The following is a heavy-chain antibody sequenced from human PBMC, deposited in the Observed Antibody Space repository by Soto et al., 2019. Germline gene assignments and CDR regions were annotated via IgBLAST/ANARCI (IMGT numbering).Heavy chain of an antibody. J-gene: IGHJ6*02. D-gene: IGHD2-2*01. CDR3: AKALGYCSSTSCSPGHYYYYGMDV. V-gene: IGHV3-23*01. Sequence: GGSLRLSCAASGFTFSSYAMSWVRQAPGKGLEWVSAISGSGGSTYYADSVKGRFTISRDNSKNTLYLQMNSLRAEDTAVYYCAKALGYCSSTSCSPGHYYYYGMDVWGQGNTVTVSS. CDR1: GFTFSSYA. CDR2: ISGSGGST.